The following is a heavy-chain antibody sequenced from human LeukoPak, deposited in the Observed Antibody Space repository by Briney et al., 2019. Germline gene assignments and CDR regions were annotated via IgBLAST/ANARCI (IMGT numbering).Heavy chain of an antibody. CDR2: INPNSGNT. CDR3: ARVPIWWERYYFDY. CDR1: GYTFTIYD. J-gene: IGHJ4*02. D-gene: IGHD1-26*01. Sequence: ASVTVSFTASGYTFTIYDIYWVRPAPGQGREWVGWINPNSGNTGYAQTFQGRVTMPRNTSISTAYMELSSLRSEDTAVYYCARVPIWWERYYFDYWGQGTLVTVSS. V-gene: IGHV1-8*01.